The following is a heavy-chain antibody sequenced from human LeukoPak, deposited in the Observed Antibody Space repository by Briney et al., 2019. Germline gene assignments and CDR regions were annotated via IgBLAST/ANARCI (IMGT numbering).Heavy chain of an antibody. Sequence: TGGSLRLSCAASGFTFSSYAMSWVRQAPGKGLEWVSAISGSGGSTYHADSVKGRFTISRDNAKNSIYVQMDSLRAEDTAMYYCARVLEEGSGWPNWFDPWGQGTLVTVSS. J-gene: IGHJ5*02. CDR2: ISGSGGST. V-gene: IGHV3-23*01. CDR1: GFTFSSYA. CDR3: ARVLEEGSGWPNWFDP. D-gene: IGHD6-19*01.